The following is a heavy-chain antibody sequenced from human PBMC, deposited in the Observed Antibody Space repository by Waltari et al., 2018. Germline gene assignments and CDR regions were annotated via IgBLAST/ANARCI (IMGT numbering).Heavy chain of an antibody. CDR1: EYTFTSSY. Sequence: QVQLVQSGAEVKKPGASVKISCKTSEYTFTSSYIHWWRHAPGQGLEWMGVINPSGGSTIYAQKFQGRVTMTRDTSTSTVYMELSSLRSEDTAVYYCALDTGALWMDVWGQGTTVTVSS. J-gene: IGHJ6*02. D-gene: IGHD2-21*01. CDR3: ALDTGALWMDV. V-gene: IGHV1-46*01. CDR2: INPSGGST.